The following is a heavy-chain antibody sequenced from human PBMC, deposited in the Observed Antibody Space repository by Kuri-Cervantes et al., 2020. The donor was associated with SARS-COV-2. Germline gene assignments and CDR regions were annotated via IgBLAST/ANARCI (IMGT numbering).Heavy chain of an antibody. J-gene: IGHJ4*02. CDR2: ISGSGGST. CDR3: AKFYRDIVVVPAARGFYFDY. D-gene: IGHD2-2*01. V-gene: IGHV3-23*01. Sequence: GGSLRLSCAASGFTFSSYEMNWVRQAPGKGLEWVSAISGSGGSTYYADSVKGRFTISRDNSKNTLYLQMNSLRAEDTAVYYCAKFYRDIVVVPAARGFYFDYWGQGTLVTVSS. CDR1: GFTFSSYE.